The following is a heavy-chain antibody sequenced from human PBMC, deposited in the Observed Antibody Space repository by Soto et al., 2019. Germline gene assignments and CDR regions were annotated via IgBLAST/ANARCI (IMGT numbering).Heavy chain of an antibody. Sequence: SGPTLVNPTQTLTLTCTFSGFSLTTSGVAVGWIRQPPGKALEWLAVVYWDDDKRYRPSLNSRLTIIKYTSKNQVVLIMTNVDPVDTATYYCAHGGAGHSYCNYITCYYGRWFDPWGQGILVTFSS. CDR2: VYWDDDK. V-gene: IGHV2-5*02. CDR3: AHGGAGHSYCNYITCYYGRWFDP. J-gene: IGHJ5*02. CDR1: GFSLTTSGVA. D-gene: IGHD3-9*01.